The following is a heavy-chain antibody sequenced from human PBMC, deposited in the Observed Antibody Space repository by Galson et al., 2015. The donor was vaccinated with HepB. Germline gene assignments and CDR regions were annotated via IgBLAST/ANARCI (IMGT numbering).Heavy chain of an antibody. CDR1: GFIFGIYT. CDR3: ARPKAGLPADGHFFDT. J-gene: IGHJ4*02. D-gene: IGHD6-13*01. Sequence: SLRLSCAASGFIFGIYTMHWVRQAPGKELEWVAVISYDGNHRFYADSVKGRFTISRDNSKNTQYLEMNSLKVDDTAVYYCARPKAGLPADGHFFDTWGQGTLVTVSS. CDR2: ISYDGNHR. V-gene: IGHV3-30*04.